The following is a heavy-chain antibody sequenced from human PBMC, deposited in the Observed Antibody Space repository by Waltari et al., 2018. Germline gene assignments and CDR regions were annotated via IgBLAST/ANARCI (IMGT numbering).Heavy chain of an antibody. D-gene: IGHD3-10*01. CDR1: GFPFSTYA. CDR3: AMGYGSGSYDY. J-gene: IGHJ4*02. CDR2: ISFDGIDK. Sequence: QVQLDESGGGVVQPGKSLRLCWAVPGFPFSTYAVHWVRQAPGKGLEWVAVISFDGIDKFYADSVKGRFTISRDNSKNTLYLQMNSLRAEDTAVYYCAMGYGSGSYDYWGQGSLVTVSS. V-gene: IGHV3-30*03.